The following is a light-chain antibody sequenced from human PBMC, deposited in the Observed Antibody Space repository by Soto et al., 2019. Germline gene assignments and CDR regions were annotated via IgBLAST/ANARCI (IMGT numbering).Light chain of an antibody. V-gene: IGLV1-40*01. CDR2: SNN. Sequence: QAVVTQPPSVXXXPGQRVTISCTGSSSNIGAGHAVHWYQQLPGTAPKLLIHSNNNRPSGVPDRFSGSKSGTSASLAIAGLQADDEADYYCQSYDPTLRTSLFGGGTQLTVL. CDR1: SSNIGAGHA. J-gene: IGLJ2*01. CDR3: QSYDPTLRTSL.